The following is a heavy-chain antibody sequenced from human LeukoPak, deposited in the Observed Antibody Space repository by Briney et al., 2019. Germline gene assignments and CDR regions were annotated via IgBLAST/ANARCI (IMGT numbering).Heavy chain of an antibody. J-gene: IGHJ4*02. CDR3: ARGRGATAMND. D-gene: IGHD1-26*01. CDR1: GGSISSYY. V-gene: IGHV4-34*01. CDR2: INHSGST. Sequence: PSETLSLTCTVSGGSISSYYWSWIRQPAGKGLEWIGEINHSGSTNYNPSLKSRVTISVDTSKNQFSLKLSSVTAADTAVYYCARGRGATAMNDWGQGTLVTVSS.